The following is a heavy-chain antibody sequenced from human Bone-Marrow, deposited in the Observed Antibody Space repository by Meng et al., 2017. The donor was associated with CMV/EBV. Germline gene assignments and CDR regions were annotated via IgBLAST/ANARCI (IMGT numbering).Heavy chain of an antibody. CDR3: ARDPLIDYYASGSYTFDY. J-gene: IGHJ4*02. Sequence: LSLTCAASGFTVSSNYMSWVRQAPGKGLEWVSVIYSGGSTYYADSVKGRFTTSRDNSKNMLYLQMNSLRAEDTAVFYCARDPLIDYYASGSYTFDYWGQGTLVTVSS. V-gene: IGHV3-53*05. CDR1: GFTVSSNY. D-gene: IGHD3-10*01. CDR2: IYSGGST.